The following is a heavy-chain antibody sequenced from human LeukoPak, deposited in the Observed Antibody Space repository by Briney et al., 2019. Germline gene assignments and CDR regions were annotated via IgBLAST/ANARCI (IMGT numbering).Heavy chain of an antibody. J-gene: IGHJ4*02. V-gene: IGHV4-30-2*01. Sequence: PSETLSLTCTVSGGSINSDNYYWSWIRQPPGKGLEWIGYIYHSGSTYYNPSLKSRVTISVDRSKNQFSLKLSSVTAADTAVYYCARPSEEYSGSYFDYWGQGTLVTVSS. CDR3: ARPSEEYSGSYFDY. CDR1: GGSINSDNYY. D-gene: IGHD6-6*01. CDR2: IYHSGST.